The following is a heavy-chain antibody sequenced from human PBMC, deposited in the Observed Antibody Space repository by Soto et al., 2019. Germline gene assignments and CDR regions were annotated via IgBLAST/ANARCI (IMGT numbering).Heavy chain of an antibody. J-gene: IGHJ3*02. CDR3: ASTRVRCSSTSCSSGAFDI. V-gene: IGHV1-2*04. D-gene: IGHD2-2*01. CDR2: INPNSGGT. Sequence: ASVKVSCKASGYTFTGYYMPWVRQAPGQGLEWMGWINPNSGGTNYAQKFQGWVTMTRDTSISTAYMELSRLRSDDTAVYYCASTRVRCSSTSCSSGAFDIWGQGTMVTVSS. CDR1: GYTFTGYY.